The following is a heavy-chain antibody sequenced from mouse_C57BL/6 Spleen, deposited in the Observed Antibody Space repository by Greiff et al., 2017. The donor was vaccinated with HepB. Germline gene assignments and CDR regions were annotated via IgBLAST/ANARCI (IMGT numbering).Heavy chain of an antibody. J-gene: IGHJ2*01. V-gene: IGHV1-69*01. CDR3: ARYGSYGKEDY. D-gene: IGHD1-1*01. Sequence: QVQLQQPGAELVMPGASVKLSCKASGYTFTSYWMHWVKQRPGQGLEWIGEIDPSDSYTNYNQKFKGKSTLTVDKSSSTAYMQLSSLTSEDSAVYYCARYGSYGKEDYWGQGTTLTVSS. CDR2: IDPSDSYT. CDR1: GYTFTSYW.